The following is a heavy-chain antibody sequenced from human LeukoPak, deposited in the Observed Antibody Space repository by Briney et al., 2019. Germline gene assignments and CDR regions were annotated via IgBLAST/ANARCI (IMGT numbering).Heavy chain of an antibody. CDR2: IDWDDDK. Sequence: SGPTLVNPTQTLTLTCTFTGFSLSTSGMCVSWIRQPPGKALEWLARIDWDDDKFYSTSLKTRLTISKDTSKNQVVLTMTNMDPVDTATYYCARIHGYSRSWLFDYWGQGTLVTVSS. CDR3: ARIHGYSRSWLFDY. D-gene: IGHD6-13*01. V-gene: IGHV2-70*17. J-gene: IGHJ4*02. CDR1: GFSLSTSGMC.